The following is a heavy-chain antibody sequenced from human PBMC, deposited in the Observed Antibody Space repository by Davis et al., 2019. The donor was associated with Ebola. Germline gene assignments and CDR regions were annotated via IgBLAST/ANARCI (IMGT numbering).Heavy chain of an antibody. CDR2: TNPNSGNT. J-gene: IGHJ4*02. CDR3: ARDGYLFDY. V-gene: IGHV1-8*02. CDR1: GYTFTSYG. Sequence: ASVQASCKAPGYTFTSYGINWVRQAPGQGLEWMGWTNPNSGNTGYAQKFQGRVTMTRNTSISTAYMELSSLRSEDTAVYYCARDGYLFDYWGQGTLVTVSS. D-gene: IGHD6-13*01.